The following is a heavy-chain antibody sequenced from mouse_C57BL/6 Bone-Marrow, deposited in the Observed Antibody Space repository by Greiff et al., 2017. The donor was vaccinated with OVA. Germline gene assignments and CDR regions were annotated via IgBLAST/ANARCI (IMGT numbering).Heavy chain of an antibody. CDR2: IYHRSGNT. Sequence: QVQLQQSGAELARPGASVKLSCKASGYTFTSYGISWVKQRTGQGLEWIGEIYHRSGNTYYNEKFKGKASLTADKSSSTAYMELRSLTSEDSAVYFCAREYSNYAAMDYWGQGTSVTVSS. CDR3: AREYSNYAAMDY. CDR1: GYTFTSYG. J-gene: IGHJ4*01. V-gene: IGHV1-81*01. D-gene: IGHD2-5*01.